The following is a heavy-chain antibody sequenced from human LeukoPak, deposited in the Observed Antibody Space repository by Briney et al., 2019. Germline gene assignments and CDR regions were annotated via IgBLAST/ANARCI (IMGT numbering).Heavy chain of an antibody. D-gene: IGHD3-10*01. CDR1: GGSISSYY. J-gene: IGHJ6*03. V-gene: IGHV4-59*01. CDR3: ARDLMVRGEARYYYYYMDV. Sequence: PSETLSLTCTVSGGSISSYYWSWIRQPPGKGLEWIGYIYYSGSTNYNPSLKSRVTISVDTSKNQFSLKLSSVTAADTAVYYCARDLMVRGEARYYYYYMDVWGKGTTVTISS. CDR2: IYYSGST.